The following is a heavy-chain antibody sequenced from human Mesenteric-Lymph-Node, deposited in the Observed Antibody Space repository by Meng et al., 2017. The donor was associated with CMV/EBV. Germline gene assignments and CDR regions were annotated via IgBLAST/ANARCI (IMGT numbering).Heavy chain of an antibody. J-gene: IGHJ4*02. CDR3: ARVGDSSGYSFALGY. D-gene: IGHD3-22*01. V-gene: IGHV4-39*07. CDR1: GGSISSSSYY. Sequence: SETLSLTCTVSGGSISSSSYYWAWIRQPPGKGLEWIGSISYIGSTHYNPSLKSRVTISGDTSKNQFSLKLSSVTAADTAVYYCARVGDSSGYSFALGYWGQGTLVTVSS. CDR2: ISYIGST.